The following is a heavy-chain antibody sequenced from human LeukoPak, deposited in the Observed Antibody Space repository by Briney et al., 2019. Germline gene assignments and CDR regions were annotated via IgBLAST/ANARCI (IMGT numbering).Heavy chain of an antibody. Sequence: GGSLRLSCAGSGFTFSSYGMHWVRQAPGKGLEWVAFIRYDGSNKYYADSVKGRFTISRDNSKNTLYLQMNSLRAEDTAVYYRAKDLFFGVVMHRSGFDYWGQGTLVTVSS. D-gene: IGHD3-3*01. CDR1: GFTFSSYG. CDR2: IRYDGSNK. CDR3: AKDLFFGVVMHRSGFDY. J-gene: IGHJ4*02. V-gene: IGHV3-30*02.